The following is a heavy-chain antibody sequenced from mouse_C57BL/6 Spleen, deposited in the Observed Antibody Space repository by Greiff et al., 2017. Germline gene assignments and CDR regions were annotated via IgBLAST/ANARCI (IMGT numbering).Heavy chain of an antibody. J-gene: IGHJ1*03. CDR1: GFTFSSYA. CDR3: TRGTVVGDWYFDV. V-gene: IGHV5-9-1*02. Sequence: EVMLVESGEGLVKPGGSLKLSCAASGFTFSSYAMSWVRQTPEKRLEWVAYISSAGDYVCDADTMKGGLAIDREIARKTVYPEMSSLKSVDKDMYYCTRGTVVGDWYFDVWGTGTTVTVSS. CDR2: ISSAGDYV. D-gene: IGHD1-1*01.